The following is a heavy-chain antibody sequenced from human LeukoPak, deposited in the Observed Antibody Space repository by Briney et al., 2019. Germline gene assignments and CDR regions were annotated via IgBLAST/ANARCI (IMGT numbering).Heavy chain of an antibody. J-gene: IGHJ4*02. V-gene: IGHV4-39*01. Sequence: SETLSLTCTVSGGSISSSSYSWGWIRQPPGKGLEWIGSIYYSGSTYYNPSLKSRVTISVDTSKNQFSLKLSSVTAADTAVYYCARHGRSSSWYNHYFDYWGQGTLVTVSS. CDR1: GGSISSSSYS. CDR2: IYYSGST. CDR3: ARHGRSSSWYNHYFDY. D-gene: IGHD6-13*01.